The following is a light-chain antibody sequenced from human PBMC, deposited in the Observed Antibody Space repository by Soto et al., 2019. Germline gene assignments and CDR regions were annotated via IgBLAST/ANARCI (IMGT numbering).Light chain of an antibody. V-gene: IGLV1-44*01. CDR1: ISNIGDNT. J-gene: IGLJ7*01. CDR3: AAWDDSLNGAV. CDR2: NTN. Sequence: QPVLTQPPSASGTPGQRITISCSGTISNIGDNTVNWFQQLPGTAPKLLIYNTNQRPSGVPDRFSGSRSGTSASLAISGLRSEDAADYYCAAWDDSLNGAVFGGGTQLTVL.